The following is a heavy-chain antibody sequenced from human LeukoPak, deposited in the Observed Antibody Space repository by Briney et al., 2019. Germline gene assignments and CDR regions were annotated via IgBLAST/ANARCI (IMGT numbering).Heavy chain of an antibody. D-gene: IGHD2-15*01. CDR3: ARGLDIVVVVAANRFDWFDP. CDR2: INSDGSST. J-gene: IGHJ5*02. CDR1: GFTFSSYW. Sequence: GGSLRLSCAASGFTFSSYWMHWVRQAPGKGLVWVSRINSDGSSTSYADSVKGRFTISRDNAKNPLYLQMNSLRAEDTAVYYCARGLDIVVVVAANRFDWFDPWGQGTLVTVSS. V-gene: IGHV3-74*01.